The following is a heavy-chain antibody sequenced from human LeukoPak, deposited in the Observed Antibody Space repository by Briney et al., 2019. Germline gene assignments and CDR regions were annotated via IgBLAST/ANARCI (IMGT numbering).Heavy chain of an antibody. CDR1: GFTFSSYA. Sequence: GGSLRLSCAASGFTFSSYAMSWVRQAPGKGLEWVSAISGSGGSTYYADSVKGRFTISRDNSKNTLYLQMNSLRAGDTAVYYCAKDRGAYYDYVWGSYRMPDDYWGQGTLVTVSS. V-gene: IGHV3-23*01. CDR3: AKDRGAYYDYVWGSYRMPDDY. CDR2: ISGSGGST. J-gene: IGHJ4*02. D-gene: IGHD3-16*02.